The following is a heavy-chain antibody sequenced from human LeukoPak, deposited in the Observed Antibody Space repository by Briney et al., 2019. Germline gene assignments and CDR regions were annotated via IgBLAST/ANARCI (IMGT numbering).Heavy chain of an antibody. CDR2: INADVSST. V-gene: IGHV3-74*01. J-gene: IGHJ4*02. CDR3: ARGKHTAAIPDY. D-gene: IGHD6-13*01. Sequence: GWSLRLSCAASGFTFSTYWMHWVRQAPGKGLVWVSRINADVSSTSYADSVKGRFTISRDNAKNTLYLQMNSLRAEDAAVYYCARGKHTAAIPDYWGQGTLVTVSS. CDR1: GFTFSTYW.